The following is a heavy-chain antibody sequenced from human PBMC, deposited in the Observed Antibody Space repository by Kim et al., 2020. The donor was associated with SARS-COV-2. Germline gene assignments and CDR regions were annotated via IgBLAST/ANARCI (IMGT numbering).Heavy chain of an antibody. D-gene: IGHD3-10*01. CDR1: GYPFDSYS. Sequence: ASLKVSCKTSGYPFDSYSIGWIRQAPGQVLAWMGCISTYNGNADFAQKFRGRLTMTKDTPATTVYMELRSLLSDDTSVYYFARYHNQGNLFDPWGQGTLV. V-gene: IGHV1-18*01. CDR3: ARYHNQGNLFDP. CDR2: ISTYNGNA. J-gene: IGHJ5*02.